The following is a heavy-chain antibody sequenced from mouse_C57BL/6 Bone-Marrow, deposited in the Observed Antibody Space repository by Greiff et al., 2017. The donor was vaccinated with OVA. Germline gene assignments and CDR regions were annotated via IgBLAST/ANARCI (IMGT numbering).Heavy chain of an antibody. D-gene: IGHD2-4*01. J-gene: IGHJ1*03. CDR2: ISDGGSYT. Sequence: EVKVVESGGGLVKPGGSLKLSCAASGFTFSSYAMSWVRQTPEKRLEWVATISDGGSYTYYPDNVKGRFTISRDNAKNNLYLQMSHLKSEDTAMYYCARDHYDYDTYFDVWGTGTTVTVSS. CDR3: ARDHYDYDTYFDV. CDR1: GFTFSSYA. V-gene: IGHV5-4*01.